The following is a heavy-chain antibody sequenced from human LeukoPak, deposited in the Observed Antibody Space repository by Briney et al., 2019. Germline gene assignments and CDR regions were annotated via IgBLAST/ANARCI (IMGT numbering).Heavy chain of an antibody. J-gene: IGHJ6*02. CDR3: ARGPILLRFLDA. CDR2: INPSGGST. Sequence: ASVKVSCKASGYTFTSYYMHWVRQAPGQGLEWMGMINPSGGSTTYAQRFHGRLTMTRDTSTSTVYMELSSLRSEDTAVYYCARGPILLRFLDAWGQGTTVTVSS. D-gene: IGHD3-3*01. CDR1: GYTFTSYY. V-gene: IGHV1-46*01.